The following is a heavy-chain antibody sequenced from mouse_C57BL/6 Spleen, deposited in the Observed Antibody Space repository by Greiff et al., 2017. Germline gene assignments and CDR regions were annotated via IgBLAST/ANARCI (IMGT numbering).Heavy chain of an antibody. CDR1: GYTFTSYW. CDR2: INPSNGGT. Sequence: QVLLQQPGTELVKPGASVKLSCKASGYTFTSYWMHWVKQRPGQGLEWIGNINPSNGGTNYNEKFKSKATLTVDKSSSTAYMQLSSLTSEDSAVYYCARRRNYDVVYYAMDYWGQGTSVTVSS. D-gene: IGHD2-4*01. V-gene: IGHV1-53*01. CDR3: ARRRNYDVVYYAMDY. J-gene: IGHJ4*01.